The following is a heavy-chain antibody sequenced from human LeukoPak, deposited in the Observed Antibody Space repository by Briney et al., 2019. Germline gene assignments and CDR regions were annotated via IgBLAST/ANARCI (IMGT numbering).Heavy chain of an antibody. V-gene: IGHV4-34*01. CDR3: ARLFQDAFDI. CDR2: INHSGST. Sequence: SETLSLTCAVYGGSFSGYYWSWIRQPPGKGLEWIGEINHSGSTNYNPSLKSRVTISVDTSKNQFSLKLSSVTAADTAVYYCARLFQDAFDIWGQGTMVTVSS. J-gene: IGHJ3*02. CDR1: GGSFSGYY.